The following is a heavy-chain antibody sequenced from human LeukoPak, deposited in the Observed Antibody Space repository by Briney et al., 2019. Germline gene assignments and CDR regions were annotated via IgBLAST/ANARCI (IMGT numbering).Heavy chain of an antibody. Sequence: SVKVSCKASGGIFSSYAISWVRQAPGQGLEWMGRIIPIFGIANYAQKFQGRVTITADNSTSTAYMELSSLRSEDTAVYYCARDSNGDYGYYFDYWGQGTLVTVSS. J-gene: IGHJ4*02. V-gene: IGHV1-69*04. CDR3: ARDSNGDYGYYFDY. CDR2: IIPIFGIA. CDR1: GGIFSSYA. D-gene: IGHD4-17*01.